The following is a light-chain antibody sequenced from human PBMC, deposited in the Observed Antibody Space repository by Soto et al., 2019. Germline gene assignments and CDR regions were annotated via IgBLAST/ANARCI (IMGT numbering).Light chain of an antibody. CDR1: SSNLGAGYD. CDR3: AAWDDSLNGPV. Sequence: QSVLTQPPSVSGAPGQRVTISCTGNSSNLGAGYDVNWYQQLPGMAPKLLIYRSSQRPSGVPDRFSGSKSGTSGSLAISGLQSGDEADYYCAAWDDSLNGPVFGGGTKLTVL. CDR2: RSS. J-gene: IGLJ3*02. V-gene: IGLV1-44*01.